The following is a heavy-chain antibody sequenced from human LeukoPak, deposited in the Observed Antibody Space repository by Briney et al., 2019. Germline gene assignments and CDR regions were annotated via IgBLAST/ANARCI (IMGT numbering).Heavy chain of an antibody. D-gene: IGHD2-21*01. Sequence: GRSLRLSCAASGFTFSSYAVHWVRQAPGKGLEWVAVISYDGSNKYYADSVKGRFTISRDNSKNTLYLQMNSLRAEDTAVYYRARGEGYCGGDCYYGMDVWGQGTTVTVSS. V-gene: IGHV3-30-3*01. CDR3: ARGEGYCGGDCYYGMDV. J-gene: IGHJ6*02. CDR2: ISYDGSNK. CDR1: GFTFSSYA.